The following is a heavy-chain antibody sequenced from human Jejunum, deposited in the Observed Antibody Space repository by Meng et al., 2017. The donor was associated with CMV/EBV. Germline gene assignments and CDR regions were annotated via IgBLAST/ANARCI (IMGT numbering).Heavy chain of an antibody. D-gene: IGHD3-10*01. CDR1: GFTVSTNY. V-gene: IGHV3-53*01. CDR2: IYRGGTT. Sequence: SGFTVSTNYMSWVRQAPGRGLEWVSVIYRGGTTYYADSVKGRFTISRDNSKNTLYLQMNSLRADDTAVYYCAKVAMIRGVVFDFWGRGTLVTVSS. CDR3: AKVAMIRGVVFDF. J-gene: IGHJ4*02.